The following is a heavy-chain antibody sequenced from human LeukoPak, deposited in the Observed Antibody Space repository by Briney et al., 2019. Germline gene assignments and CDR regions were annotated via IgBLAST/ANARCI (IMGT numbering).Heavy chain of an antibody. Sequence: GRSLRLSCAASGFTFSSYGMHWVRQAPGKGLEWVAVISYDGSNKYYADSVKGRFTISRDNSKNTLYLQMNSLRAEDTAVYYCAKDQGDSGYDSYFDYWGQGTLVTVSS. CDR3: AKDQGDSGYDSYFDY. CDR1: GFTFSSYG. D-gene: IGHD5-12*01. V-gene: IGHV3-30*18. J-gene: IGHJ4*02. CDR2: ISYDGSNK.